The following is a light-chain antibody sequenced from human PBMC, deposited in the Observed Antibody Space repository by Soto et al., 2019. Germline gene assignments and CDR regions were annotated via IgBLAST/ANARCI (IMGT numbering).Light chain of an antibody. CDR3: LQHNNHPYT. Sequence: DVQMTQSPSAMSASVGDRVTITCRASQDISRFVAWFQQKPGKAPERLIYDSSSLQPGVPSRFSGSGSGTEFTLAIRGIQTEDFANYYCLQHNNHPYTFGQGTKVDIK. CDR2: DSS. V-gene: IGKV1-17*03. CDR1: QDISRF. J-gene: IGKJ2*01.